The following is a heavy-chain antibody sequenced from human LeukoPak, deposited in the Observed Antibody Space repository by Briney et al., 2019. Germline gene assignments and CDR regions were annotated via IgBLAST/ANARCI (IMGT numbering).Heavy chain of an antibody. J-gene: IGHJ4*02. Sequence: GGSLRLSCAASGFTFSSFDMHWVRQPTGQGLEWVSTIGTASDTYYPGSVEGRFTLSRDNAKNSLYLQMNSLTAGDTAVYYCARGSDLGKSRRYGDSLFDYWGQGTLVTVSS. CDR3: ARGSDLGKSRRYGDSLFDY. D-gene: IGHD4-17*01. CDR2: IGTASDT. V-gene: IGHV3-13*01. CDR1: GFTFSSFD.